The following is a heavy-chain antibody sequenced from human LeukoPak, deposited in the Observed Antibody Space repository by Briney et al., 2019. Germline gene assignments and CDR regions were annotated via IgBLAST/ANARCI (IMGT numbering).Heavy chain of an antibody. CDR3: ARGITTVTPFDY. CDR1: GDSVSNNDYY. V-gene: IGHV4-30-4*01. D-gene: IGHD4-17*01. J-gene: IGHJ4*02. Sequence: SQTLSLTCTVSGDSVSNNDYYWSWIRQPPGKGLEWIGYMFNSGSTHFNPSFKSRVTISVDMSKNQFSLKLNSVTAADTAVYYCARGITTVTPFDYWGQGTLVTVSS. CDR2: MFNSGST.